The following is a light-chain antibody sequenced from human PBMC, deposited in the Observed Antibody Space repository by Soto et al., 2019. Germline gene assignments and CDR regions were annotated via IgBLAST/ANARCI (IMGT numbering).Light chain of an antibody. CDR2: DAS. Sequence: DIKITQSPSSLSASVGDRVTLTCQASEDVSDYVNWYQQKPGRAPKLLIYDASKLETGVSSRFSGSGSGTHFTFTIRDLQPEDFATYYCQLYRNVVLTFGGGTRVDI. J-gene: IGKJ4*01. CDR3: QLYRNVVLT. CDR1: EDVSDY. V-gene: IGKV1-33*01.